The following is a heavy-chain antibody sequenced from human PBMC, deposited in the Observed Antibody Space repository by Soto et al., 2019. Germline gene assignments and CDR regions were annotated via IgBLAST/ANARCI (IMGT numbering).Heavy chain of an antibody. CDR1: GFTVSSNY. V-gene: IGHV3-66*01. Sequence: EVQLVESGGGLVQPGGSLRLSCAASGFTVSSNYMSWVRQAPGKGLEWVSVIYSGGSTYYADSVKGRFTISRDNSKNTLYLQMNSLGCEDTAVYYCASDIAARANPYYFYYYYRVVWGKGTTVTVSS. CDR2: IYSGGST. CDR3: ASDIAARANPYYFYYYYRVV. D-gene: IGHD6-6*01. J-gene: IGHJ6*03.